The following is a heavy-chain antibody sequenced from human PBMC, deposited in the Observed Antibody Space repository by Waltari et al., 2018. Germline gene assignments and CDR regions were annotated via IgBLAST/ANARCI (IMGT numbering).Heavy chain of an antibody. Sequence: VQLVESGGGVVQPGRSLRLSCAASGFPFINFAMPWVRQAPGKGLEWVALISFDGAKIYYTDSVRGRFTISRDNSKNTLYLQMESLKPEDTGVYYCARGGNVVVILAATLDYWGQGALVTVSS. CDR1: GFPFINFA. V-gene: IGHV3-30-3*01. D-gene: IGHD2-15*01. J-gene: IGHJ4*02. CDR2: ISFDGAKI. CDR3: ARGGNVVVILAATLDY.